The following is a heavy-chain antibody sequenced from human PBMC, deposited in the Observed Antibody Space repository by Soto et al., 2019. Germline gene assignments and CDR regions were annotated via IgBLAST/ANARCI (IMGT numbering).Heavy chain of an antibody. CDR1: EFTFSDYY. V-gene: IGHV3-11*06. CDR3: ARDRVAGTFDAFDI. D-gene: IGHD6-19*01. Sequence: QVQLVESGGGLVKPGGSLRLSCAASEFTFSDYYMSWIRQAPGKGLEWVSYISSSSSYTNYADSVKGRFTISRDNAKNSLYLQMNSLRAEDTAVYYCARDRVAGTFDAFDIWGQGTMVTVSS. CDR2: ISSSSSYT. J-gene: IGHJ3*02.